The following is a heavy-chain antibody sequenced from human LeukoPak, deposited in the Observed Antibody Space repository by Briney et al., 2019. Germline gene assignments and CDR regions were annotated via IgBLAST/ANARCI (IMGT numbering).Heavy chain of an antibody. CDR2: VNPDTGNT. CDR3: ARRGLVAGIYDLVYGFDL. J-gene: IGHJ3*01. Sequence: ASVKVSCKASGYTFTSYDINWVRQAPGQGPEWMGWVNPDTGNTGFAQKFQGRVTTTQNSSLTTVYMELSSLTSEDTAVYYCARRGLVAGIYDLVYGFDLWGQGTMVTVSS. V-gene: IGHV1-8*01. CDR1: GYTFTSYD. D-gene: IGHD3/OR15-3a*01.